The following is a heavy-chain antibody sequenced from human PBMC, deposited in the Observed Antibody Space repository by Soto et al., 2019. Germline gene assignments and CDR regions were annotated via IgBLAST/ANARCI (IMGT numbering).Heavy chain of an antibody. J-gene: IGHJ5*02. D-gene: IGHD1-20*01. Sequence: SETLSLTCTVSGGSISSGDYYWSWIRQPPGKGLEWIGYIHYSGNTYYNPSLKSRITISVDTSKNQFSLKVSSVTAADTAVYYCARDDGNNWPTMFDLWRHATLVTVSS. CDR2: IHYSGNT. V-gene: IGHV4-30-4*01. CDR3: ARDDGNNWPTMFDL. CDR1: GGSISSGDYY.